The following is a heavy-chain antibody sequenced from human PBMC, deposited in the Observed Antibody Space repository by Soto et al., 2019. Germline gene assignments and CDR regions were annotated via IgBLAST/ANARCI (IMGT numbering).Heavy chain of an antibody. D-gene: IGHD3-16*02. Sequence: SETLSLTCTVSGGSISSYYWSWIRQPPGKGLEWIGYIYYSGSTNYNPSLKSRVTISVDTSKNQFSLKVSSVTAADTAVYYCARGDDYVWGSYRFDYWGQGALVTVSS. V-gene: IGHV4-59*01. CDR2: IYYSGST. J-gene: IGHJ4*02. CDR3: ARGDDYVWGSYRFDY. CDR1: GGSISSYY.